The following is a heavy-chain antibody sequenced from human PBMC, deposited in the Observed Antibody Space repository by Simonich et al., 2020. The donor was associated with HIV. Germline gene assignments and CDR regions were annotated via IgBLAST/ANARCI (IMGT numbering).Heavy chain of an antibody. Sequence: QVTLKESGPALVKPTQTLTLTCTFSGFSLSTSGMRVSWIRQPPGKALGWLARYDWDDDKFYSTSLKTRLTISKDTSKNQVVLTMTNMDPVDTATYYCARTPIIRGIIVAFDIWGQGTMVTVSS. CDR2: YDWDDDK. CDR1: GFSLSTSGMR. CDR3: ARTPIIRGIIVAFDI. V-gene: IGHV2-70*04. D-gene: IGHD3-10*01. J-gene: IGHJ3*02.